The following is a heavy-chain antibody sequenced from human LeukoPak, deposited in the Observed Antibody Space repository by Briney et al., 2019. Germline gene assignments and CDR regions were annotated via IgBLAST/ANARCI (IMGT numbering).Heavy chain of an antibody. CDR1: GFTFRSYW. CDR3: ATYYYGSGSSTKVDY. Sequence: GGSLRLSCAASGFTFRSYWMHWVRQAPGKGLVWVSRINIDGSSGSYADSVEGRFTISRDNAKNTLYLQMNSLRAEDTAVYYCATYYYGSGSSTKVDYWGQGTLVTVSS. J-gene: IGHJ4*02. D-gene: IGHD3-10*01. V-gene: IGHV3-74*01. CDR2: INIDGSSG.